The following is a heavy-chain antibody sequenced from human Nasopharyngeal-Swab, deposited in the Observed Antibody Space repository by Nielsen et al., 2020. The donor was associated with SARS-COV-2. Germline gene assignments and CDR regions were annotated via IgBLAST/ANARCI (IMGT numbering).Heavy chain of an antibody. Sequence: GGSLRLSCAASGLTVSSTYMGWVRRAPGKGLEWLSILHTGGSTYYADSVEGRFTISRDTSENTLYLQMDNLGVEDTAVYYCVTDPTYGSGTYFYYWGQGARVTVSS. CDR1: GLTVSSTY. CDR3: VTDPTYGSGTYFYY. V-gene: IGHV3-53*01. D-gene: IGHD3-10*01. CDR2: LHTGGST. J-gene: IGHJ4*02.